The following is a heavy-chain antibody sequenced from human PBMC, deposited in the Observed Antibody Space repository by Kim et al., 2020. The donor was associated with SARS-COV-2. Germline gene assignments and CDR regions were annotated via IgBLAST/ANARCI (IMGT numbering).Heavy chain of an antibody. V-gene: IGHV1-24*01. Sequence: IYAQKFQGRVTMTEDTSTDTAYMELSSLRSEDTAVYYCATLLRGSYYFDYWGQGTLVTVSS. J-gene: IGHJ4*02. D-gene: IGHD1-26*01. CDR3: ATLLRGSYYFDY.